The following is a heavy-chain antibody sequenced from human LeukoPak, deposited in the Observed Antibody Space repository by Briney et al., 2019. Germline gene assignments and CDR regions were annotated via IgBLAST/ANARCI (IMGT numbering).Heavy chain of an antibody. CDR2: IYSGGSK. D-gene: IGHD5/OR15-5a*01. J-gene: IGHJ2*01. V-gene: IGHV3-53*01. CDR3: ASLRQGWWYFEF. CDR1: EYSVSTND. Sequence: GGSLRLSCAVSEYSVSTNDMSWVRQFPGGELEWLSIIYSGGSKFYAASVKGRFTISRDISENTLHLEMSSLRAEDTAVYYCASLRQGWWYFEFWGRGTLVTVSS.